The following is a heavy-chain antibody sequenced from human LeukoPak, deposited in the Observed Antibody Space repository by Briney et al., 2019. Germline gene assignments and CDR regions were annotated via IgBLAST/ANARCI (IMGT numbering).Heavy chain of an antibody. D-gene: IGHD3/OR15-3a*01. J-gene: IGHJ4*01. Sequence: SETLSLTCTVSGASVSGKFWSWIRHSPGNGLEWIGLICCSGSTKFNPSLKSRVAMSVDTPNNQFSLSLNSVTTTDTAVYFCVGGGDWLPEYWGHGTQVIVSS. CDR2: ICCSGST. CDR1: GASVSGKF. CDR3: VGGGDWLPEY. V-gene: IGHV4-59*02.